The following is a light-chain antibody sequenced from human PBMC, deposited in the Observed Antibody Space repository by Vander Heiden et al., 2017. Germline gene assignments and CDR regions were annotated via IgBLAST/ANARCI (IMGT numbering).Light chain of an antibody. CDR3: LQHNSYPPT. CDR1: QGIRND. V-gene: IGKV1-17*01. Sequence: DIQMTQSPRSLSASVGDRVTITSRAGQGIRNDLAWYQQKPGKAPKRLIYVASSLESGVPSRFSGSGSGTEFTLTISSLQPEDFATYYCLQHNSYPPTSGQGTKVEIK. J-gene: IGKJ1*01. CDR2: VAS.